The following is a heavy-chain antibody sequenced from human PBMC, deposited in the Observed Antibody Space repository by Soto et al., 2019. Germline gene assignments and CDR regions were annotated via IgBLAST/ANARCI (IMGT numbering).Heavy chain of an antibody. CDR2: ISGSGGST. V-gene: IGHV3-23*01. Sequence: GGSLRLSCAASGFTFSSYAMSWVRQAPGKGLEWVSAISGSGGSTYYADSVKGRFTISRDNSKNTLYLQMNSLRAEDTAVYYCAKYAIVVVVAATRVPFDPWGQGTLVTVSS. J-gene: IGHJ5*02. CDR1: GFTFSSYA. D-gene: IGHD2-15*01. CDR3: AKYAIVVVVAATRVPFDP.